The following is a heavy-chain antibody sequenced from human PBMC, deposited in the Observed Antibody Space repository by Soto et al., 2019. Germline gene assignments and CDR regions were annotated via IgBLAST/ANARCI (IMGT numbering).Heavy chain of an antibody. V-gene: IGHV3-21*01. J-gene: IGHJ4*02. D-gene: IGHD4-17*01. Sequence: GGSLRLSCAASGFTFSSYAMSWVRQAPGKGLEWVSAISSSSSYIYYADSVKGRFTISRDNAKNSLYLQMNSLRAEDTAVYYCARAPNYQLLFKDYGDYGPYYFDYWGQGTLVTVSS. CDR2: ISSSSSYI. CDR3: ARAPNYQLLFKDYGDYGPYYFDY. CDR1: GFTFSSYA.